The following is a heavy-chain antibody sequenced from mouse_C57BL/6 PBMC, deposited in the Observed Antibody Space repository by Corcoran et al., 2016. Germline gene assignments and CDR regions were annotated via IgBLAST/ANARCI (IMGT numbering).Heavy chain of an antibody. V-gene: IGHV1-76*01. CDR1: GYTFTDYY. CDR2: IYPGSGNT. CDR3: ARGRALYDGKYYYAMDY. J-gene: IGHJ4*01. D-gene: IGHD2-1*01. Sequence: QVQLKQSGPELVRPGASVKLSCKASGYTFTDYYINWVKQRPGQGLEWIARIYPGSGNTNYNEKFKGKATLTAEKSSSTAYMQLSSLTSEDSAVNFCARGRALYDGKYYYAMDYWGQGTSVTVSS.